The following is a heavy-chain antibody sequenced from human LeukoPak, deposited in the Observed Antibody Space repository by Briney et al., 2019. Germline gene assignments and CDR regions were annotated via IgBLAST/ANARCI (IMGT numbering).Heavy chain of an antibody. J-gene: IGHJ6*03. V-gene: IGHV1-8*01. Sequence: SVKVSCKASGYTFTSYDINWVRQATGQGLEWMGWKNPNSGNTGYAQKFQGRVTMTRNTSISTAYMELSSLRSEDTAVYYCARGGERCSSTSCYYYYYMDVWGKGTTVTVSS. D-gene: IGHD2-2*01. CDR1: GYTFTSYD. CDR3: ARGGERCSSTSCYYYYYMDV. CDR2: KNPNSGNT.